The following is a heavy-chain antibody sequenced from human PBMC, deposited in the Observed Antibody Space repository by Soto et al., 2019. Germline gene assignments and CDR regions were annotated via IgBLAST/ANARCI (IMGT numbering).Heavy chain of an antibody. J-gene: IGHJ4*02. CDR3: ANDLDRYSSAWFDIDD. CDR1: GFTFSSYG. CDR2: ISYHVSNK. V-gene: IGHV3-30*18. D-gene: IGHD6-19*01. Sequence: QVQLVESGGVVVQPGRSLRLSCAASGFTFSSYGMHWVRQAPGKGLEWVAVISYHVSNKYYADSVKGRFTISRDNSKNTLYLQMNSLRAEDTAVYYCANDLDRYSSAWFDIDDWGQGTLVTVSS.